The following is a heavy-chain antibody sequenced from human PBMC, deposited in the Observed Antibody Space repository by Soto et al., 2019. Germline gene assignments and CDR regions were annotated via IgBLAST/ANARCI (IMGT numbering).Heavy chain of an antibody. J-gene: IGHJ6*03. CDR2: MNPNSGNT. Sequence: QVQLVQSGAEVKKPGASVKVSCKASGYTFTSYDINWVRQATGQGLEWMGWMNPNSGNTGYAQKFQGRVTMTRNTSISTSYMELSSLRSEDTAVYYCARLIFGGVTYHYYMDVWGKGTTVTVSS. CDR3: ARLIFGGVTYHYYMDV. D-gene: IGHD3-16*01. V-gene: IGHV1-8*01. CDR1: GYTFTSYD.